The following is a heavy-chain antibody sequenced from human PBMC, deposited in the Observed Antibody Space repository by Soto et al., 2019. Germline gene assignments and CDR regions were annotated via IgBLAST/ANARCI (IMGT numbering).Heavy chain of an antibody. D-gene: IGHD1-26*01. J-gene: IGHJ5*02. Sequence: QVQLVQCGGEVKKPGASVKVSCKASGYACTSYAISWVRQARGQGLEWMGRISAYNGNTNYAQKLQGRVTMTTDTSTSTAYMELRSLRSDDTAVYYCARVVGALGHWFDPWGQGTLVTVSS. V-gene: IGHV1-18*01. CDR1: GYACTSYA. CDR2: ISAYNGNT. CDR3: ARVVGALGHWFDP.